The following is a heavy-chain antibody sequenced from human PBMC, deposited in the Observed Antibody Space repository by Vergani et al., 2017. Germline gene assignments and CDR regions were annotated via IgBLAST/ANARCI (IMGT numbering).Heavy chain of an antibody. D-gene: IGHD6-19*01. Sequence: EVQLLESGGGLVQPGGSLRLSCEASGFSFPGYAMSWVRQAPGKGLEWVSSVSGSSATPYYADSVKGRFIISRDNSKNTLHLQMNSLRAEDTAVYYCAKVGRSEVAGTFGAFDIWGQGTMVTVSS. CDR1: GFSFPGYA. CDR2: VSGSSATP. V-gene: IGHV3-23*01. CDR3: AKVGRSEVAGTFGAFDI. J-gene: IGHJ3*02.